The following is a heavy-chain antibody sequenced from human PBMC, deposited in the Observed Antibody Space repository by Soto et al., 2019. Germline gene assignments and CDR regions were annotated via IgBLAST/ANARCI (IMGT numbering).Heavy chain of an antibody. CDR3: ARHAGAGTKTFYYGMDV. J-gene: IGHJ6*02. Sequence: SETLSLTCTVSVGSDSSGRYYWAWIRQPPGKWLEWIGNVYYSGTTNYNPSLESRVTISVDTSKNQFSLKLNSVTAAYTAVYYCARHAGAGTKTFYYGMDVWGQGTTVTVSS. V-gene: IGHV4-39*01. CDR2: VYYSGTT. CDR1: VGSDSSGRYY. D-gene: IGHD6-19*01.